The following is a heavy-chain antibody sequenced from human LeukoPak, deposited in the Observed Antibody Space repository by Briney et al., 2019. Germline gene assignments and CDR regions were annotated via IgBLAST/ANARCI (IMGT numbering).Heavy chain of an antibody. CDR1: GFTFDDYG. Sequence: GGSLRLSCAASGFTFDDYGMSWVRQAPGKGLEWVSGINWNGGSTGYADSVKGRFTISRDNAKNSLYLQMNSLRAEDTALYYCARDKRTPLYYYDSSGSDAFDIWGQGTMVTVSS. D-gene: IGHD3-22*01. CDR3: ARDKRTPLYYYDSSGSDAFDI. CDR2: INWNGGST. J-gene: IGHJ3*02. V-gene: IGHV3-20*04.